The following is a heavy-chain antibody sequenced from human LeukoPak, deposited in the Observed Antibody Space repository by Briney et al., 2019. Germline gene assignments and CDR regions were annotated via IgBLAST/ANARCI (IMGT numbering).Heavy chain of an antibody. CDR2: IYYSGST. V-gene: IGHV4-38-2*02. D-gene: IGHD1-26*01. CDR3: ASPVRAGEAGY. J-gene: IGHJ4*02. Sequence: PSETLSLTCTVSGYSISSGYYWGWIRQPPGKGLEWIGYIYYSGSTNYNPSLKSRVTISVDTSKKQFSLKLSSVTAADTAVYYCASPVRAGEAGYWGQGTLVTVSS. CDR1: GYSISSGYY.